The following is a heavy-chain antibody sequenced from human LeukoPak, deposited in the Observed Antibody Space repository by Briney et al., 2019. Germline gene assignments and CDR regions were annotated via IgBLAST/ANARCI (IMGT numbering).Heavy chain of an antibody. J-gene: IGHJ6*04. CDR1: GGSISRGDYY. D-gene: IGHD3-10*01. CDR3: ARVRRFGELYNYYGMDV. V-gene: IGHV4-30-4*01. CDR2: IYYSGST. Sequence: PSETLSLTCTVSGGSISRGDYYWSWIRQSPGKGLEWIGYIYYSGSTFYNPSLKSRLTISVDTSKNHFSLKLNSVTAADTAVYCCARVRRFGELYNYYGMDVWGKGTTVTVSS.